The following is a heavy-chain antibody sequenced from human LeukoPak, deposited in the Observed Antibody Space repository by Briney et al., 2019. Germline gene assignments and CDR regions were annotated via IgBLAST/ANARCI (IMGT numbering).Heavy chain of an antibody. CDR1: GFTFSSYG. D-gene: IGHD7-27*01. CDR3: ARDNRGAGEPHDSFDV. CDR2: ISYDGSNK. J-gene: IGHJ3*01. V-gene: IGHV3-30*03. Sequence: GGSLRLSCAASGFTFSSYGMHWVRQAPGKGLEWVAVISYDGSNKYYADSVKGRFTISRDNSNNTLYLQMDSLRAEDTAMYYCARDNRGAGEPHDSFDVWGQGTMVTVSS.